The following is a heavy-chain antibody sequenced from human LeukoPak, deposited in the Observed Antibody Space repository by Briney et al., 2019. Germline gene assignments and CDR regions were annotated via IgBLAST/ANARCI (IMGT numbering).Heavy chain of an antibody. CDR3: AREYYYDSSGSPGAFDI. D-gene: IGHD3-22*01. Sequence: ASVKVSCKASGYTFTGYYMHWVRQAPGQGLEWMGWINPNSGGTNYAQKFQGRVTMTRDTSISTAYMELSRLRSDDTAVYYCAREYYYDSSGSPGAFDIWGQGTMVTVSS. J-gene: IGHJ3*02. CDR1: GYTFTGYY. V-gene: IGHV1-2*02. CDR2: INPNSGGT.